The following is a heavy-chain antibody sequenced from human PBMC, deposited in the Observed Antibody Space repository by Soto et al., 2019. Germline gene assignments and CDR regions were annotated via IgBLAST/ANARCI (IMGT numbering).Heavy chain of an antibody. Sequence: SQTLSLTCVISGYSVSSNTAAWNWIRSSPSRGLEWLGRTYYRSNWRHDYAVSVKSRITVNPDTSKNHFSLQLNSVTPDDTAVYYCARGVAGSGFDLWGQGTLVTVSS. J-gene: IGHJ4*02. D-gene: IGHD6-19*01. CDR2: TYYRSNWRH. CDR3: ARGVAGSGFDL. CDR1: GYSVSSNTAA. V-gene: IGHV6-1*01.